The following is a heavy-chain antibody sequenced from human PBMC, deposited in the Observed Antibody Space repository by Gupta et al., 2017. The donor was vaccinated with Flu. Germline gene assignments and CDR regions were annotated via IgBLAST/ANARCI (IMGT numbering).Heavy chain of an antibody. Sequence: QVQLVQSGAEVKKPGSSVKVSCEASGGTLSSTSFISWIRQAHGQGLEWMGGIIPVCGSSSYAQRFQGRVTITADASTSTAYMELSNLRSDDTAVYFCARDSDEYCSGGSCYHFDFWGQGTLVTVSS. D-gene: IGHD2-15*01. V-gene: IGHV1-69*01. CDR3: ARDSDEYCSGGSCYHFDF. CDR1: GGTLSSTS. J-gene: IGHJ4*02. CDR2: IIPVCGSS.